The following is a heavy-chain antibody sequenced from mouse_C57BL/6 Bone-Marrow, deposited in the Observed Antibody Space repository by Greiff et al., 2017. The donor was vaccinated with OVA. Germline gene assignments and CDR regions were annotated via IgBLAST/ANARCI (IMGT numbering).Heavy chain of an antibody. CDR1: GFSLTSYG. D-gene: IGHD1-1*01. Sequence: QVQLQQSGPGLVQPSQSLSITCTVSGFSLTSYGVHWVRQSPGKGLEWLGVIWSGGSTDYNAAFISRLSISKDNSKSQVFFKMNSLQADDTAIYYCARRISYYYGSSSFAYWGQGTLVTVSA. J-gene: IGHJ3*01. CDR3: ARRISYYYGSSSFAY. CDR2: IWSGGST. V-gene: IGHV2-2*01.